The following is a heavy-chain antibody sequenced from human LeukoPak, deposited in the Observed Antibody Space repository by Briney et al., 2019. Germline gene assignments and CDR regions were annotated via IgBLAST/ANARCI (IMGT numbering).Heavy chain of an antibody. CDR2: INPNSGGT. Sequence: ASVRVSCKASGYTFTGYYMHWVRQAPGQGLEWVGWINPNSGGTNYAQKFQGRVTMTRDTSISTAYMELSRLRSDDTAVYYCARVGITFGGGDYWGQGTLVTVSS. D-gene: IGHD3-16*01. V-gene: IGHV1-2*02. CDR1: GYTFTGYY. CDR3: ARVGITFGGGDY. J-gene: IGHJ4*02.